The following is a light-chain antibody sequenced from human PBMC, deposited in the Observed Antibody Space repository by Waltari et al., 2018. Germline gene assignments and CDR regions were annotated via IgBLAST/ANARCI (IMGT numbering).Light chain of an antibody. CDR1: KLGEKY. J-gene: IGLJ1*01. CDR3: QAWDTRSYV. Sequence: SYELTQPPSVSVSPGQTASITCSGDKLGEKYACWYQQKPGQSPVLVIYQGNKRPSGIPERFSGSNSGNTATLTISGTQAMDEADYYCQAWDTRSYVFGTGTKVTVL. V-gene: IGLV3-1*01. CDR2: QGN.